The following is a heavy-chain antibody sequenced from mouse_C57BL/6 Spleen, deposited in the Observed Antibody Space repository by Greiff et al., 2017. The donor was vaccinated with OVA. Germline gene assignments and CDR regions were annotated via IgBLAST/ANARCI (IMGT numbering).Heavy chain of an antibody. V-gene: IGHV5-4*01. J-gene: IGHJ3*01. D-gene: IGHD2-4*01. Sequence: EVNVVESGGGLVKPGGSLKLSCAASGFTFSSYAMSWVRQTPEKRLEWVATISDGGSYTYYPDNVKGRFTISRDNAKNNLYLQMSHLKSEDTAMYYCARDDIYYDYEAWFAYWGQGTLVTVSA. CDR2: ISDGGSYT. CDR1: GFTFSSYA. CDR3: ARDDIYYDYEAWFAY.